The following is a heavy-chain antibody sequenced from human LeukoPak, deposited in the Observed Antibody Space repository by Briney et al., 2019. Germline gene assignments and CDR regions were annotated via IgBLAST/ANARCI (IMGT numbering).Heavy chain of an antibody. D-gene: IGHD2-2*01. CDR3: AKVRGVYCSSPACYYYDA. V-gene: IGHV3-23*01. J-gene: IGHJ4*02. CDR2: VSPSGGRT. CDR1: GFTFSSYA. Sequence: PGGSLRLSCGASGFTFSSYAMSVVRQTPARGLAWVAGVSPSGGRTIYADSAEGRFTISSDNSNDTVYLQLSSLRAADSALYYCAKVRGVYCSSPACYYYDAWGQGTPVTVSS.